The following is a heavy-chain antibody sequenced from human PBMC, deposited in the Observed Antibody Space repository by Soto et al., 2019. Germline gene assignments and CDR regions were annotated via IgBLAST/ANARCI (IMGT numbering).Heavy chain of an antibody. CDR2: IYPGDSDT. Sequence: PGESLKISCKGSGYSFTSYWISWVRQMPGKGLEWMGIIYPGDSDTRYSPSFQGQVTISADKSISTAYLQWSSLKASDTAMYYFARHAWEMATLAGMDVWGQGTTVTVSS. D-gene: IGHD5-12*01. CDR3: ARHAWEMATLAGMDV. J-gene: IGHJ6*02. CDR1: GYSFTSYW. V-gene: IGHV5-51*01.